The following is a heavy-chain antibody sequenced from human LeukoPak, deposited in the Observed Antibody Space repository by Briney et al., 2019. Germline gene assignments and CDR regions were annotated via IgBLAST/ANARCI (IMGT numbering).Heavy chain of an antibody. CDR3: ATGGSRGTTGTTWDAFDI. Sequence: GASVKVSCKGSGYTLTELSMHWVRQAPGKRLEWMGGFDPEDSETIYAQKFQGRVTMTEDTSTDTAYMELSSLRSEDTAVYYCATGGSRGTTGTTWDAFDIWGQGTMVTVSS. J-gene: IGHJ3*02. D-gene: IGHD1-1*01. V-gene: IGHV1-24*01. CDR1: GYTLTELS. CDR2: FDPEDSET.